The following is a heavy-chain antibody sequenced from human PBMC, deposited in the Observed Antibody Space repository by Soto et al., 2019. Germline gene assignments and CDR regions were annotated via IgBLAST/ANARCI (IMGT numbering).Heavy chain of an antibody. CDR2: INAGNGNT. V-gene: IGHV1-3*01. J-gene: IGHJ6*02. Sequence: ASVKVSCKASGYTSTSYTSHWVRQAPGQRLEWMGWINAGNGNTKYSQKFQGRVTITRDTSASTAYMELSSLRSEDTAVYYCAAGVVTYYYGMDVWGQGTTVTVSS. CDR1: GYTSTSYT. D-gene: IGHD3-3*01. CDR3: AAGVVTYYYGMDV.